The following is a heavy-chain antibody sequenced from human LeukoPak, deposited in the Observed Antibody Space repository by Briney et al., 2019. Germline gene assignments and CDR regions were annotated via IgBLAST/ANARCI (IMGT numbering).Heavy chain of an antibody. D-gene: IGHD3-16*02. CDR3: ARGDMITFGGVIPLGNAFDI. CDR1: GFTFDDYG. CDR2: INWNGGST. J-gene: IGHJ3*02. V-gene: IGHV3-20*04. Sequence: PGGSLRLSCAASGFTFDDYGMSWVRQAPGKGLEWVSGINWNGGSTGYADSVKGRFTISRDNAKNSLYLQMNSLRAEDTALYYCARGDMITFGGVIPLGNAFDIWGQGTMVTVSS.